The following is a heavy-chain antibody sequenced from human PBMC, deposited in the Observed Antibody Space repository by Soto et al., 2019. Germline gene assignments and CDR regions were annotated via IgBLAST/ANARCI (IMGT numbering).Heavy chain of an antibody. CDR3: ARDSYDH. V-gene: IGHV3-30-3*01. J-gene: IGHJ5*02. D-gene: IGHD1-26*01. CDR1: GFTFSSYA. Sequence: QVQLVESGGGVVQPGRSLRLSCAASGFTFSSYAMHWVRQAPGKGLEWVAVISYDGSNKYYADSVKGRFTISRDNSKNTLYLQMNSLRAEDTYVYYCARDSYDHWGQGTLVTVSS. CDR2: ISYDGSNK.